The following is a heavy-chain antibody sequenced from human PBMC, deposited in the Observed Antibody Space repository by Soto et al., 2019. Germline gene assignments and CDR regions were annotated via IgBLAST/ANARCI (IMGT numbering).Heavy chain of an antibody. CDR3: ARDATFCLDC. V-gene: IGHV3-7*03. CDR1: GFSFSNYW. CDR2: INRDGGER. Sequence: GGSLRLSCAASGFSFSNYWMAWVRQAPGKGLEWVANINRDGGERYHADSVRGRFTIFRDNSENSLYLQMNRLRAKDPAVYYCARDATFCLDCWGRGALVTVSS. D-gene: IGHD3-16*01. J-gene: IGHJ4*01.